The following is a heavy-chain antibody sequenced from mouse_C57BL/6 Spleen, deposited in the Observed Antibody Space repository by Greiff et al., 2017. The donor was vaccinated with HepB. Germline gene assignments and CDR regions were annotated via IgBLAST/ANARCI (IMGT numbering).Heavy chain of an antibody. J-gene: IGHJ4*01. Sequence: VQLQQSGPELVKPGASVKLSCKASGYTFTSYDINWVKQRPGQGLEWIGWIYPRDGSNKYNEKFKGKATLTVDTSSSTAYMELHSLTSEDSAVYFCARWCYEYDGYYAMDYWGQGTSVTVSS. CDR1: GYTFTSYD. D-gene: IGHD2-4*01. CDR3: ARWCYEYDGYYAMDY. V-gene: IGHV1-85*01. CDR2: IYPRDGSN.